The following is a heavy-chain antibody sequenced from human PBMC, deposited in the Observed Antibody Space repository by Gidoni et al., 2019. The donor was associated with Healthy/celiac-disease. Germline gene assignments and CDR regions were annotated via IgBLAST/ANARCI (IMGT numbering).Heavy chain of an antibody. V-gene: IGHV3-30*18. J-gene: IGHJ4*02. CDR2: ISYDGSNK. CDR1: GFTLSSSG. D-gene: IGHD3-22*01. Sequence: VQLVESGGGVVQPGRSLRLSCAPSGFTLSSSGLHWVRQAPGKGLEWVAVISYDGSNKYYADSVKGRFTISIDNSKNTLYLQMNSLRAEDTAVYYCAKDTLRKESYTYYYDSPDYWGQGTLVTVSS. CDR3: AKDTLRKESYTYYYDSPDY.